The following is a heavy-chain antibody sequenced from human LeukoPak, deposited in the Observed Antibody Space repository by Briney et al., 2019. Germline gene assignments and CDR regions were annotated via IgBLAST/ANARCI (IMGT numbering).Heavy chain of an antibody. V-gene: IGHV3-48*03. Sequence: GGSLRLSCAASGFTFSSYEMNWVRQAPGKGLEWISYISSSGSTIYYADSVKGRFTSSRDNAKNSLYLQMNSLGADDTTVYYCARMDARTRAFDIWGQGTMVTVSS. CDR1: GFTFSSYE. D-gene: IGHD3/OR15-3a*01. CDR3: ARMDARTRAFDI. CDR2: ISSSGSTI. J-gene: IGHJ3*02.